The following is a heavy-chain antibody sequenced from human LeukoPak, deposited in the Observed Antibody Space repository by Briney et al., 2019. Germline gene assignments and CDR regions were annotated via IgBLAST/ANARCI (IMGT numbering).Heavy chain of an antibody. J-gene: IGHJ6*03. D-gene: IGHD3-3*01. CDR3: ARRGELWSGYGYYYYYMDV. Sequence: GESLKISCKASGYSFTSYWIGWVRQMPGKGLEWMGIIYPGDSDTRYSPSFQGQVTISADKSISTAYLQWSSLKASDTAMYYCARRGELWSGYGYYYYYMDVWGKGTTVTVSS. CDR2: IYPGDSDT. CDR1: GYSFTSYW. V-gene: IGHV5-51*01.